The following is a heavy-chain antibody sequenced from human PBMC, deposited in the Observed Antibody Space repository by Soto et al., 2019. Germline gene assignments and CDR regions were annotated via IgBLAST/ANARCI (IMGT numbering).Heavy chain of an antibody. CDR3: ARHLWVCSCGYLGALDI. J-gene: IGHJ3*02. V-gene: IGHV4-59*08. CDR1: GDSISNYY. Sequence: QVQLHESDPGLLKLSETLSLPCSVSGDSISNYYWSWIRQPQGKGLERIGYIYYSGSTNYNPSLSSRLTRPEDPSNNQFSLKMCAVTAADTVVYFCARHLWVCSCGYLGALDIWGQGTMVTLSS. CDR2: IYYSGST. D-gene: IGHD6-13*01.